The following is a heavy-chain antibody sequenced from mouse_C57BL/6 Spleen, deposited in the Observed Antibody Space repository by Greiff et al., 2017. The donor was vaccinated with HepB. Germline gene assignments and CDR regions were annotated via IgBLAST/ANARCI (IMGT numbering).Heavy chain of an antibody. CDR3: ARGGILYGNFSYFDY. CDR2: IDPSDSET. J-gene: IGHJ2*01. Sequence: QVQLQQPGAELVRPGSSVKLSCKASGYTFTSYWMHWVKQRPIQGLEWIGNIDPSDSETHYNQKFKDKATLTVDKSSSTAYMQLSSLTSEDSAVYYCARGGILYGNFSYFDYWGQGTTLTVSS. CDR1: GYTFTSYW. D-gene: IGHD2-10*02. V-gene: IGHV1-52*01.